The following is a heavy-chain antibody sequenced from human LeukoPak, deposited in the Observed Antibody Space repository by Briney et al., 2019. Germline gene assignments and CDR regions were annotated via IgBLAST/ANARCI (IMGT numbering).Heavy chain of an antibody. D-gene: IGHD5-24*01. Sequence: GGSLRLSCAASGFTFSSYEMNWVRQAPGKGLEWVSYISSSGSTIYYADSVKGRFTISRDNAKNSLYLQMNSLRAEDTAVYYCARDPMGSYYYYYGMDVWGKGTTVTVSS. J-gene: IGHJ6*04. CDR3: ARDPMGSYYYYYGMDV. CDR2: ISSSGSTI. V-gene: IGHV3-48*03. CDR1: GFTFSSYE.